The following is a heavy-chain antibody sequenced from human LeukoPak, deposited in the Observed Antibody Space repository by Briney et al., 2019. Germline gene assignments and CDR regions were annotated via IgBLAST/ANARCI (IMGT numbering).Heavy chain of an antibody. CDR2: ISGSGGST. CDR3: RIYYYGSGSYFEEFFDY. D-gene: IGHD3-10*01. V-gene: IGHV3-23*01. J-gene: IGHJ4*02. Sequence: GGSLRLSCAASGFTFSSYAMSWVRQAPGKGLEWVSGISGSGGSTYYADSVKGRFTISRDNSKNTLYLQMNSLRAEDTAVYYCRIYYYGSGSYFEEFFDYWGQGTLVTVSS. CDR1: GFTFSSYA.